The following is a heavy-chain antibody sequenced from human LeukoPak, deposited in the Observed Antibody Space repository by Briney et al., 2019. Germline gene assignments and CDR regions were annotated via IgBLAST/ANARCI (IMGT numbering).Heavy chain of an antibody. CDR1: GFTFGDFT. CDR3: ATDIYPANSGWYY. Sequence: GGSLRLSCSASGFTFGDFTMSWFRQSPGQGLEWVGFIRSKVYGGAPEHAASVAARFTISRDDSTSIAYLQMNSLRAEDTAMYYCATDIYPANSGWYYWSQGNLVTVSS. D-gene: IGHD6-19*01. V-gene: IGHV3-49*03. J-gene: IGHJ4*02. CDR2: IRSKVYGGAP.